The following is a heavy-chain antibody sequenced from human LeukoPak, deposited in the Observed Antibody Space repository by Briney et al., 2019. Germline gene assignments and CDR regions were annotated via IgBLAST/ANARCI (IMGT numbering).Heavy chain of an antibody. CDR3: ARAVSPMAPIDY. J-gene: IGHJ4*02. D-gene: IGHD2-8*01. CDR1: GYTFTGYY. CDR2: IKHNGGCT. Sequence: EASVKVSCKASGYTFTGYYIHWVRQAPGKGLEWMALIKHNGGCTNYAQNVKGRVTMTRDKSISTPYMQLSRLRAEDTAVYYCARAVSPMAPIDYWGQVTLVTASS. V-gene: IGHV1-2*02.